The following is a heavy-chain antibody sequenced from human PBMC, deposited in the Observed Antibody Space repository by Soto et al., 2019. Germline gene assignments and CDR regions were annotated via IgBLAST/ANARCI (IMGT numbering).Heavy chain of an antibody. D-gene: IGHD4-17*01. CDR3: ARDVYYGGFSLGY. J-gene: IGHJ4*01. Sequence: SETLSLTCTVSGGSFTSTNYFWGWIRQPPGKGLEWIGEVFHPGIAKYNPSLESRVTMSMDESRNQLSLEIRSMTAADTAVYYCARDVYYGGFSLGYWGHGILVTVSS. CDR1: GGSFTSTNYF. V-gene: IGHV4-39*07. CDR2: VFHPGIA.